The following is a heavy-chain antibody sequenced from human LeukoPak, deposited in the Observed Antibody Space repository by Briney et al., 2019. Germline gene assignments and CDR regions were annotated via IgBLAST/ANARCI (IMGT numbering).Heavy chain of an antibody. D-gene: IGHD4-17*01. CDR3: ARGHDYGDYLFDY. CDR1: GGTFSSYA. Sequence: SVKVSCTASGGTFSSYAISWVRQAPGQGLEWMGGIIPIFGTANYAQKFQGRVTITADESTSTAYMELSSLRSEDTAVYYCARGHDYGDYLFDYWGQGTLVTVSS. V-gene: IGHV1-69*13. J-gene: IGHJ4*02. CDR2: IIPIFGTA.